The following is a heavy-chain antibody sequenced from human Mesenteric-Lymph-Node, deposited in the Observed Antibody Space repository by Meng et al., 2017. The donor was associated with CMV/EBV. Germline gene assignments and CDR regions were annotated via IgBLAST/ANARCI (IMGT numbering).Heavy chain of an antibody. D-gene: IGHD3-16*01. CDR1: GFTFSNHG. V-gene: IGHV3-30*18. CDR2: ISDDGNEK. CDR3: AKVNLLGIAVDYFDY. J-gene: IGHJ4*02. Sequence: SGFTFSNHGMHWVRQAPGKGLEWVALISDDGNEKKYADSVRGRFAISRDNSKNTLYLQMNSLRSEDTAVYYCAKVNLLGIAVDYFDYWGQGTLVTVSS.